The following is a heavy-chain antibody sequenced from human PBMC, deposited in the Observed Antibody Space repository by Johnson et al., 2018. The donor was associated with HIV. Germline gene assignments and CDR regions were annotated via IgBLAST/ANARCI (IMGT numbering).Heavy chain of an antibody. CDR3: GKDLGGSKSDEGGTDYYDMSISYPIQDPRAVAGVFDI. CDR1: GFTFSSYA. D-gene: IGHD3-9*01. V-gene: IGHV3-30-3*01. J-gene: IGHJ3*02. Sequence: QVQLVESGGGVVQPGRSLSLSCVASGFTFSSYAMHWVRQAQGKGLEWVAVISYDGSNEYYADSVKGRFTISRDNSRNTLSLQMNSLRLEDRAVYQCGKDLGGSKSDEGGTDYYDMSISYPIQDPRAVAGVFDIWGQGTLVTVSS. CDR2: ISYDGSNE.